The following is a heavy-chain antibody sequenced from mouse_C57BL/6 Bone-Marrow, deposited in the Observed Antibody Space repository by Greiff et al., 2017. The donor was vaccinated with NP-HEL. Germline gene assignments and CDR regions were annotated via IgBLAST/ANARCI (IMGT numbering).Heavy chain of an antibody. J-gene: IGHJ3*01. CDR1: GFNIKDDY. CDR2: IDPENGDT. CDR3: TTVYYDYDEFAY. Sequence: EVMLQQSGAELVRPGASVKLSCTASGFNIKDDYMHWVKQRPEQGLEWIGWIDPENGDTEYASKFQGKATITADTSSNTAYLQLSSLTSEDTAVYYCTTVYYDYDEFAYWGQGTLVTVSA. D-gene: IGHD2-4*01. V-gene: IGHV14-4*01.